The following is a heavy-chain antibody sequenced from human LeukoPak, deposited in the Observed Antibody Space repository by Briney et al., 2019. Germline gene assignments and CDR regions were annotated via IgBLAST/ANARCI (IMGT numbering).Heavy chain of an antibody. Sequence: GGSQRLSCTASTLILSDHFIDWVRQAPGKGLEWVGRSRPKSNGYTTEYAASEKDRFNLSREESKNSLYLQMYSLKTEDTAVYFCTKDGGRSDNTAFDIWGQGTMVTVSS. CDR2: SRPKSNGYTT. CDR3: TKDGGRSDNTAFDI. D-gene: IGHD3-16*01. CDR1: TLILSDHF. V-gene: IGHV3-72*01. J-gene: IGHJ3*02.